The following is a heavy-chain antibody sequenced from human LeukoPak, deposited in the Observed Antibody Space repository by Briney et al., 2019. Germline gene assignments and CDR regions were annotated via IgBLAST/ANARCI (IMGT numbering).Heavy chain of an antibody. V-gene: IGHV4-30-4*01. D-gene: IGHD3-10*01. CDR2: IYYSGNT. Sequence: PSETLSLTCTVSGGPVNSGDYYWSWIRQPPGKGLEWIGYIYYSGNTYYNPPLESRLTISLDTSKNQFSLELSSVTAADTAVYYCARLLWFGEGGHGVDVWGQGTTVAVSS. CDR1: GGPVNSGDYY. CDR3: ARLLWFGEGGHGVDV. J-gene: IGHJ6*02.